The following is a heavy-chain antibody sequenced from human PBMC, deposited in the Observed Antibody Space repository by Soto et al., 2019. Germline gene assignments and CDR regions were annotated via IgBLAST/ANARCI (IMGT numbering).Heavy chain of an antibody. Sequence: ETLSLTCTVSGGSISSYYWSWIRQPPGKGLEWIGYIYYSGSTNYNPSLKSRVTISVDTSKNQFSLKLSSVTAADAAVYYCARGWYFDLSGRATLVTFSS. V-gene: IGHV4-59*01. J-gene: IGHJ2*01. CDR1: GGSISSYY. CDR3: ARGWYFDL. CDR2: IYYSGST.